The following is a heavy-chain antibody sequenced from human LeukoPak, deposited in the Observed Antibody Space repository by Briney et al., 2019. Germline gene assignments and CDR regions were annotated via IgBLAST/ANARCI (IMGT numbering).Heavy chain of an antibody. CDR2: ILFSGNT. Sequence: PSENLSLNCTVSGGSVSTNTCYWVWIRQPPGKGLEWIGSILFSGNTYYNPSLMRRVTISVDTSKNQFALKLSSVAAADTAVYYCARFWGVKDYFDYWGQGTLVTVSS. CDR1: GGSVSTNTCY. J-gene: IGHJ4*02. CDR3: ARFWGVKDYFDY. D-gene: IGHD7-27*01. V-gene: IGHV4-39*01.